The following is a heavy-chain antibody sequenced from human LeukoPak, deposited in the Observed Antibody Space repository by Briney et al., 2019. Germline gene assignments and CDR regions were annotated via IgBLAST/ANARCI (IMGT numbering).Heavy chain of an antibody. CDR1: GFTFSNYW. V-gene: IGHV3-74*01. J-gene: IGHJ4*02. D-gene: IGHD4-17*01. Sequence: PGGSLRLSCAASGFTFSNYWMHWVRQAPGKGLVWVSRINRDGRSTTYADSVKGRFTISRDNAKNTVFLPINSLRAEDTAVYYCALPLRDGDFYFDYWGQGALVTVSS. CDR3: ALPLRDGDFYFDY. CDR2: INRDGRST.